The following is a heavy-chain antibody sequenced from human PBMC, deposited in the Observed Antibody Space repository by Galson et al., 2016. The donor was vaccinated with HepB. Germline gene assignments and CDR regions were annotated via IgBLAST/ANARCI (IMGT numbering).Heavy chain of an antibody. D-gene: IGHD2-2*01. CDR1: GLTFSRYW. CDR2: INSDDSSA. Sequence: SLRLSCAASGLTFSRYWMHWVRQAPGKGLVWVSRINSDDSSASYADSVKGRFTISRDNAKNTLFLQMNSLRAEDTAVYYCARGGLYCVGTSCRRQFPLPDPLDSWGQGTLVTVSS. V-gene: IGHV3-74*01. J-gene: IGHJ4*02. CDR3: ARGGLYCVGTSCRRQFPLPDPLDS.